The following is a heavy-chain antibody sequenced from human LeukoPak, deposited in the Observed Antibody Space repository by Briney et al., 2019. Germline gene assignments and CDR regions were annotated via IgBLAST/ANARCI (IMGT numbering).Heavy chain of an antibody. CDR3: ARVQLWLGGRVDY. J-gene: IGHJ4*02. Sequence: SETLSLTCAVYGGSFSGYCWSWIRQPPGKGLEWIGEINHSGSTNYNPSLKSRVTISVDTSKNQFSLKLSSVTAADTAVYYCARVQLWLGGRVDYWGQGTLVTVSS. CDR1: GGSFSGYC. CDR2: INHSGST. D-gene: IGHD5-18*01. V-gene: IGHV4-34*01.